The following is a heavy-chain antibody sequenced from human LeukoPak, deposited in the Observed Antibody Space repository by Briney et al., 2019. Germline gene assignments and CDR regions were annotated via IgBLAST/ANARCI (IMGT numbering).Heavy chain of an antibody. Sequence: GGSLRHSRAASVFSFLSYARTWVRQSPGGGVGWVGGICGSSISTHYADSVKGRFTMSRDNSKNTLFLQPNSLRAEDTAIYYCAKVTDYGALDACDIWGQGTMVTVSS. D-gene: IGHD4-17*01. CDR1: VFSFLSYA. J-gene: IGHJ3*02. V-gene: IGHV3-23*01. CDR2: ICGSSIST. CDR3: AKVTDYGALDACDI.